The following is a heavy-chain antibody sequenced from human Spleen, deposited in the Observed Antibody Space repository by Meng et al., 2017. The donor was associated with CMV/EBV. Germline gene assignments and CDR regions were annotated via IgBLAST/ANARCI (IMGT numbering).Heavy chain of an antibody. CDR3: ARELRNSNYKYYFDY. D-gene: IGHD4-11*01. CDR1: GFTFSSYG. CDR2: IWYDGNNK. J-gene: IGHJ4*02. V-gene: IGHV3-30*02. Sequence: GESLKISCAASGFTFSSYGMYWVRQAPGKGLEWVAIIWYDGNNKYYADSVRGRFTISRDNSKNTLYLQMNSLRAEDTAVYYCARELRNSNYKYYFDYWGQGTLVTVSS.